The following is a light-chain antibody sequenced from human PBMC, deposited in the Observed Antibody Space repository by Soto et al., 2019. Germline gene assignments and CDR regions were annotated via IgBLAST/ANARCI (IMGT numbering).Light chain of an antibody. CDR2: EVN. CDR3: SSYAGSNNLL. CDR1: SSDVGGYNY. J-gene: IGLJ2*01. Sequence: QSVLTQPPSASGSPGQSVTISCNGTSSDVGGYNYVSWYQQHPDKALKLMVYEVNKRPSGVPDRFSGSKSGNTASLIVSGLQAEDEADYYCSSYAGSNNLLFGGGTKLTVL. V-gene: IGLV2-8*01.